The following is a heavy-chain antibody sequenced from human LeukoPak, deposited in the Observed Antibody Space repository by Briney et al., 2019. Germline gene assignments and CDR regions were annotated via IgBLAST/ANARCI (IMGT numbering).Heavy chain of an antibody. D-gene: IGHD3-10*01. CDR3: ASMVRGVIGMNAFDI. CDR2: IYYSGST. V-gene: IGHV4-59*12. CDR1: GGSISSYY. Sequence: SETLSLTCTVSGGSISSYYWSWIRQPPGKGLEWIGYIYYSGSTNYNPSLKSRVTISVDRSKNQFSLKLSSVTAADTAVYYCASMVRGVIGMNAFDIWGQGTMVTVSS. J-gene: IGHJ3*02.